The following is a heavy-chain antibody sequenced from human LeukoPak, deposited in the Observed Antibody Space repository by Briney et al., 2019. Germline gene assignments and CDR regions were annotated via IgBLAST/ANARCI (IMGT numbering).Heavy chain of an antibody. Sequence: GGSLRLSCAASGFTFSSYSMNWVRQAPGKGLEWVSFISSSSAHINYADSVKGRFTISRDNPRNSLYLQMNSLRAEDTAVYYCARDIGGSYTAIDYWGQGALVTVSS. CDR1: GFTFSSYS. CDR2: ISSSSAHI. J-gene: IGHJ4*02. CDR3: ARDIGGSYTAIDY. D-gene: IGHD1-26*01. V-gene: IGHV3-21*01.